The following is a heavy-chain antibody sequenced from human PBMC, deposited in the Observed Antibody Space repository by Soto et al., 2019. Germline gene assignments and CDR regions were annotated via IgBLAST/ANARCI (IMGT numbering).Heavy chain of an antibody. CDR3: GRGMKFYGSGPYYHVDY. Sequence: GSLKLSCAASGFTFSYPYMDWGRQAPGKGLEWVGRTRNRAMSYTTEYAESVEGRFTISRDDSENSLYLQMNSLKTEDTAVYYCGRGMKFYGSGPYYHVDYWGQGTLVTVSS. V-gene: IGHV3-72*01. J-gene: IGHJ4*02. D-gene: IGHD3-10*01. CDR1: GFTFSYPY. CDR2: TRNRAMSYTT.